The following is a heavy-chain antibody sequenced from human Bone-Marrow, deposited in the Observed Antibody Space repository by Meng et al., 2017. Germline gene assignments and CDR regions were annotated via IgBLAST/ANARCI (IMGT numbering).Heavy chain of an antibody. CDR3: TTKIY. V-gene: IGHV3-9*01. J-gene: IGHJ4*01. Sequence: SLKISCAASGFTFDDYAMHWVRQAPGKGLEWVSGISWNSGSIGYADSVKGRFTISRDNAKNSLYLQMNSLRAEDTALYYCTTKIYWGHGTLVTVSS. CDR2: ISWNSGSI. D-gene: IGHD1-14*01. CDR1: GFTFDDYA.